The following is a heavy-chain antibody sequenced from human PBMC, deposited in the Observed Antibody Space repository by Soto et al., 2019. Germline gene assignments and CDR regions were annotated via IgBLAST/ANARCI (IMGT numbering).Heavy chain of an antibody. CDR3: ASTLDV. Sequence: QVQLVESGGGVVQPGRSLXLXXXXXXXXFSSYAXHWVRQAPGKGLEWVAVISYDGSNKYYADSVKGRFTISRDNSKNTLYLQMNSLRADDTAVYYCASTLDVWGQGTTVTVSS. V-gene: IGHV3-30-3*01. CDR1: XXXFSSYA. CDR2: ISYDGSNK. J-gene: IGHJ6*02.